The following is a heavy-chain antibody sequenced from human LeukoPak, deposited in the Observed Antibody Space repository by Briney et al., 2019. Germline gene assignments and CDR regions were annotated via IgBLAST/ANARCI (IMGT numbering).Heavy chain of an antibody. V-gene: IGHV1-69*13. CDR3: ARGVKEERDDAFDI. Sequence: SVKVSCKASGGTFSSYAISWVRQAPGQGLEWMGGIIPIFGTANYAQKFQGRVTITADESTSTAYMELSSLRSEDTAVYYCARGVKEERDDAFDIWGQGTMVTVSS. CDR2: IIPIFGTA. J-gene: IGHJ3*02. CDR1: GGTFSSYA. D-gene: IGHD4-23*01.